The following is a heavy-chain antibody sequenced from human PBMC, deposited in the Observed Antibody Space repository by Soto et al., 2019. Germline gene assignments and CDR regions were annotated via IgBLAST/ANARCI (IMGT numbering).Heavy chain of an antibody. CDR3: ASRGYTWVSEWFDP. CDR2: IYPGDSDT. V-gene: IGHV5-51*01. Sequence: PGESLKISCKGSGYSFTSYWIGWLRQMPGKGLEWMGIIYPGDSDTRYSPSFQGQVTISADKSISTAYLQWSSLKASDAAIYYCASRGYTWVSEWFDPWGQGTLVTVSS. D-gene: IGHD5-18*01. CDR1: GYSFTSYW. J-gene: IGHJ5*02.